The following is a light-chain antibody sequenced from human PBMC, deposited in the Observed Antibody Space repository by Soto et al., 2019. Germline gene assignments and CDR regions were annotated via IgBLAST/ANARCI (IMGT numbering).Light chain of an antibody. V-gene: IGKV1-33*01. J-gene: IGKJ2*01. Sequence: DIQMTQSPSSLSASVGDRVTIACQANENVSNYLNWYQHKPGKAPRLLIYGASNLETGVPSRISGSGSGTDFTFTISSLRPEDIGTYYCQQYANLPYSFDQGTKLEIK. CDR2: GAS. CDR3: QQYANLPYS. CDR1: ENVSNY.